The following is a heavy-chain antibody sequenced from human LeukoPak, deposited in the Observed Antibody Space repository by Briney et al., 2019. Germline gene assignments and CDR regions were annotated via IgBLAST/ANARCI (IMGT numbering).Heavy chain of an antibody. Sequence: GGSLRLSCAAYGFTFSSYTMRWVRQAPGKGLEWVSAISGSGGSTFYADSVKGRFTISRDNSKNTLYLQMNSLRAEDTAIYYCAKKYSSGQGRPYDYWGQGTLVTVSS. CDR1: GFTFSSYT. CDR3: AKKYSSGQGRPYDY. CDR2: ISGSGGST. D-gene: IGHD6-19*01. V-gene: IGHV3-23*01. J-gene: IGHJ4*02.